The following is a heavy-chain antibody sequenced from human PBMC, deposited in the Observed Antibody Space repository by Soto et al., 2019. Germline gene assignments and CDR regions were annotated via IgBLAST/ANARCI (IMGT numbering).Heavy chain of an antibody. CDR1: GGTFSTFG. V-gene: IGHV1-69*13. D-gene: IGHD4-17*01. Sequence: ASVKVSCKASGGTFSTFGISWVRQAPGQGLEWMGGIIPFFGTARYSQKFEDGITITADEPTNAVYMDLRSLTSEDTAIYYCAKSAPMDAGDKYYYDFWGQGALVTVSS. CDR2: IIPFFGTA. J-gene: IGHJ4*02. CDR3: AKSAPMDAGDKYYYDF.